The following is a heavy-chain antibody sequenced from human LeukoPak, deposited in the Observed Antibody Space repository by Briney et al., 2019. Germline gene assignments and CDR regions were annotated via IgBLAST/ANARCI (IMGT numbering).Heavy chain of an antibody. V-gene: IGHV1-18*01. CDR1: GYTFTSYG. J-gene: IGHJ3*02. CDR3: ARDLRYSSGWYHDAFDI. D-gene: IGHD6-19*01. CDR2: ISAYNGNT. Sequence: ASVKVSCRASGYTFTSYGISWVRQAPGQGLELMAWISAYNGNTNYAQKVQGRVTMTTDTSTSTAYMDLRSLRSDDTAVYYCARDLRYSSGWYHDAFDIWGQGTMVTVSS.